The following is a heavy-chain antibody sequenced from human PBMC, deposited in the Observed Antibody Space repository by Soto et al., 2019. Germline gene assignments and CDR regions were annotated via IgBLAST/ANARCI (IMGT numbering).Heavy chain of an antibody. Sequence: GGSLRLSCAASGFTFSNYAMSWVRQAPGKGLEWVSAISGSGGRIYYADSVKGRFTISRDNSKNTLYLQMNSLRAEDTAVYYCAKEGRVSLAVSYYYGMDVWGQGTTVTVSS. CDR3: AKEGRVSLAVSYYYGMDV. CDR1: GFTFSNYA. J-gene: IGHJ6*02. D-gene: IGHD1-20*01. V-gene: IGHV3-23*01. CDR2: ISGSGGRI.